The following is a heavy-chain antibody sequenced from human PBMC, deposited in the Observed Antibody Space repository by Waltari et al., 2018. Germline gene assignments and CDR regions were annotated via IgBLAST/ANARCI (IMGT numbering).Heavy chain of an antibody. CDR1: GYSISSGYY. D-gene: IGHD3-3*01. V-gene: IGHV4-38-2*01. J-gene: IGHJ5*02. CDR2: IYHSGGT. CDR3: ARKYDLNPFDP. Sequence: QVQLQESGPGLVKPSETLSLTCAVSGYSISSGYYWGWIRQPPGKGLEWIGSIYHSGGTYYNPSLKSRVTISVDTSKNQFSLKLSSVTAADTAVYYCARKYDLNPFDPWGQGTLVTVSS.